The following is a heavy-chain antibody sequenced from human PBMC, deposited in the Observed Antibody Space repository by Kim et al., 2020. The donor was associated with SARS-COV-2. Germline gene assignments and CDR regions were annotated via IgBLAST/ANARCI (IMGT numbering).Heavy chain of an antibody. Sequence: SQKFQGRVTITRDTSASTAYMELSSLRSEDTAVYYCARPVVVAATGWFDPWGQGTLVTVSS. D-gene: IGHD2-15*01. V-gene: IGHV1-3*01. CDR3: ARPVVVAATGWFDP. J-gene: IGHJ5*02.